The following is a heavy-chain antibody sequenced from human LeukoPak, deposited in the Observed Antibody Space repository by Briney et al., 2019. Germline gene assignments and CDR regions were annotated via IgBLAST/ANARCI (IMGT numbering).Heavy chain of an antibody. D-gene: IGHD2-21*02. CDR1: GGSFSGYY. Sequence: KPSETLSLTCAVYGGSFSGYYWSWIRQPAGEGLEWIGRIYSSGSTNYNPSLKSRVTMSVDTSKNQFSLKLSSVTAADTAVYYCARGKSYCGGDCYGYWGRGTLVTVSS. J-gene: IGHJ4*02. V-gene: IGHV4-59*10. CDR3: ARGKSYCGGDCYGY. CDR2: IYSSGST.